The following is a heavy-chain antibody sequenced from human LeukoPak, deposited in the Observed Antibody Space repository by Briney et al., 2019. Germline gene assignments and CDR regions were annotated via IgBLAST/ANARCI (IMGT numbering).Heavy chain of an antibody. Sequence: GGSLRLSCAASGFTFSSYSMNWVRQAPGKGLEWVSSISSSSSYIYYADSVKGRFTISRDNAKNSLNLQMNSLRAEDTAVYYCARDSGAFNSEPTFDYWGQGTLATVSS. CDR3: ARDSGAFNSEPTFDY. V-gene: IGHV3-21*01. CDR1: GFTFSSYS. J-gene: IGHJ4*02. CDR2: ISSSSSYI. D-gene: IGHD1-1*01.